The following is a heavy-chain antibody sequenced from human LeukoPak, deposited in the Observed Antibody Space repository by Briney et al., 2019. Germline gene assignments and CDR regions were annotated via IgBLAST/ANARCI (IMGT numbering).Heavy chain of an antibody. D-gene: IGHD2-15*01. Sequence: GRSLRLSCAASGFTFSSYAMHWVRQAPGKGLEWVAVISYDGSNKYYADSVKGRFTISRDNSKNTLYLQMNSLRVGDTAVYYCARDSYQCSGGSCYGGFFDFWGQGTLVTVSS. CDR1: GFTFSSYA. V-gene: IGHV3-30-3*01. CDR3: ARDSYQCSGGSCYGGFFDF. J-gene: IGHJ4*02. CDR2: ISYDGSNK.